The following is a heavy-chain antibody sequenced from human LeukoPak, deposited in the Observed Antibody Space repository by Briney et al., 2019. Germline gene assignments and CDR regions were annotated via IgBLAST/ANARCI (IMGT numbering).Heavy chain of an antibody. CDR2: ISGSGGST. V-gene: IGHV3-23*01. D-gene: IGHD4-17*01. Sequence: QPGGSLRLSCAASGFTFSSYAMSWVRQAPGKGLEWVSAISGSGGSTYYADSVKGRFTISRDNSKNTLHLQMNSLRAEDTAIYSCAQGHGDYVGPFDYWGQGTLVTVSS. CDR3: AQGHGDYVGPFDY. CDR1: GFTFSSYA. J-gene: IGHJ4*02.